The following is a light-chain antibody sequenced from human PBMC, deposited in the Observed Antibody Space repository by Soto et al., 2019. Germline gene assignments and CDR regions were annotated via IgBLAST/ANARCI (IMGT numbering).Light chain of an antibody. CDR1: KLGDKY. J-gene: IGLJ2*01. CDR3: QAWDSPTVV. CDR2: QDR. V-gene: IGLV3-1*01. Sequence: SYELTQPPSVSVSPGQTATITCSGDKLGDKYVFWYQQKPGQSPVLVIYQDRKRPSGIPERFSGSNSGNTATLTISGIQATDEADYYCQAWDSPTVVFGGGTKLTVL.